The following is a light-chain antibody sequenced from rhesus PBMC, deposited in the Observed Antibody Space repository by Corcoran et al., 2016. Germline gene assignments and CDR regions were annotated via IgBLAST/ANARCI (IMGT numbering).Light chain of an antibody. CDR1: TGAGTSGNY. Sequence: QALVTQEPSLTVSPVGTFTLTCGSSTGAGTSGNYPHWFQQKPGQAPRGLIYTTNSKHSWTPARFSGSLAGGKAALTLSGAQPEDEAEYYCLLYYSGAHIFGAGTRLTVL. J-gene: IGLJ1*01. CDR2: TTN. CDR3: LLYYSGAHI. V-gene: IGLV7-76*01.